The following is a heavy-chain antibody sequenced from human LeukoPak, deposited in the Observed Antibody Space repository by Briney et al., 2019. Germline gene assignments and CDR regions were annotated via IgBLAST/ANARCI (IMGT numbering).Heavy chain of an antibody. Sequence: SETLSLTCTVSGGSISSYYWSWIRQPPGKGLEWIGYIYYSGSTNYNPSLKSRVTISVDTSKNQFSLKLSSVTAADTAVYYCARGSNHYDFWSGYYDYWGQGTLVTVSS. V-gene: IGHV4-59*01. CDR1: GGSISSYY. D-gene: IGHD3-3*01. J-gene: IGHJ4*02. CDR2: IYYSGST. CDR3: ARGSNHYDFWSGYYDY.